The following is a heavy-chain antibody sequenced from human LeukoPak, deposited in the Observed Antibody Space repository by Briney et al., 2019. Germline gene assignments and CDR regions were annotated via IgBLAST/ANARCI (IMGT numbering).Heavy chain of an antibody. Sequence: PSETLSLTCAVYGGSFSCYYWSWIRQPPGKGLGWIGEINDSGSVNCDPSLRNRVTLSVDTSKNQFSLRLSSVAAADTAVYYCARRLVDSGASQVSDDWGQGTLVTVSS. J-gene: IGHJ4*02. D-gene: IGHD2-15*01. CDR1: GGSFSCYY. CDR2: INDSGSV. CDR3: ARRLVDSGASQVSDD. V-gene: IGHV4-34*01.